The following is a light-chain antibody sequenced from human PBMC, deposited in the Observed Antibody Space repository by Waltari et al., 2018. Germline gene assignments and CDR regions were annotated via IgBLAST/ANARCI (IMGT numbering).Light chain of an antibody. CDR2: EIS. CDR1: NSNVDILHL. Sequence: QSALTQPASVSGSPGQSVTISCTAVNSNVDILHLVFWYQHHPGRNPRLLIYEISQRPSGISNRFAGSKSGNTASLTISGLQPEDEADYFCCSFAGYGIYVFGSGTQVSVL. CDR3: CSFAGYGIYV. J-gene: IGLJ1*01. V-gene: IGLV2-23*02.